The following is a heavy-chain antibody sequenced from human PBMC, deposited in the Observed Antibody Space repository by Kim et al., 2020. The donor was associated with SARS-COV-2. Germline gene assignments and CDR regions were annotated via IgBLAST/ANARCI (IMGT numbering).Heavy chain of an antibody. D-gene: IGHD5-12*01. CDR1: GFTFSSYW. J-gene: IGHJ6*02. Sequence: GGSLRLSCAASGFTFSSYWMHWVRQAPGKGLVWVSRINSDGSSTSYADSVKGRFTISRDNAKNTLYLQMNSLRAEDTAVYYCAREGDYSGFNHYYYGMDVWGQGTTVTVSS. V-gene: IGHV3-74*01. CDR3: AREGDYSGFNHYYYGMDV. CDR2: INSDGSST.